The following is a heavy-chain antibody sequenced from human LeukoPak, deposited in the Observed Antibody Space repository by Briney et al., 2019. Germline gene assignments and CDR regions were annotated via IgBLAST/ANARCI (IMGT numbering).Heavy chain of an antibody. Sequence: ASVKASCKASGYTFTGYYMHWVRQAPGQGLEWMGWINPNSGGTNYAQKFQGRVTMTRDTSISTAYMELSRLRSDDTAVYYCARDFSSGWYGVHYYYGMDVWGQGTTVTVSS. CDR3: ARDFSSGWYGVHYYYGMDV. CDR1: GYTFTGYY. D-gene: IGHD6-19*01. V-gene: IGHV1-2*02. J-gene: IGHJ6*02. CDR2: INPNSGGT.